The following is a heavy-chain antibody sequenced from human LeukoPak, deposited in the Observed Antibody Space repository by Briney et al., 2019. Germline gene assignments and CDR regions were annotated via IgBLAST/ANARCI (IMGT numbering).Heavy chain of an antibody. J-gene: IGHJ4*02. CDR2: ISSSGTYI. CDR1: GFTFGSFS. V-gene: IGHV3-21*01. Sequence: GGSLRLSCAASGFTFGSFSMTWVRQAPGKGLEWVSAISSSGTYIYYADSVKGRFTISRDNAKNSLYLQMNSLRAEDTAVYYCARDPGRSGGSCYSDYWGQGTLVTVSS. CDR3: ARDPGRSGGSCYSDY. D-gene: IGHD2-15*01.